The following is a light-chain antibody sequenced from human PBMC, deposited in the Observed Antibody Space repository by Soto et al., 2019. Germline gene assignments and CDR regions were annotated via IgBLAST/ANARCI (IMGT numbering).Light chain of an antibody. V-gene: IGKV1-9*01. CDR3: QQLHGYPIT. Sequence: ILLTQSPSSLSASVGYRATLTCRASQGIDTSLAWYQQKPGKAPKLLIYAASNFQSGVPSRFSGSGSGTHFTLTISSLQPEDFATYYCQQLHGYPITFGQGTRLEIK. CDR1: QGIDTS. J-gene: IGKJ5*01. CDR2: AAS.